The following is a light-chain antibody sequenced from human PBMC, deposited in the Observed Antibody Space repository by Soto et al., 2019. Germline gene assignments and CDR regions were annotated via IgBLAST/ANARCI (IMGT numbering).Light chain of an antibody. Sequence: VLTQPPSASGSPGQSVAISCTGTSSDVGGYNYVSWYQQHPGKAPKLMIYEVNKRPSGVPDRFSGSKSGNTASLTVYGLKAEDEADYYCSSYAGSSNVFGTGTKVTV. V-gene: IGLV2-8*01. CDR3: SSYAGSSNV. J-gene: IGLJ1*01. CDR2: EVN. CDR1: SSDVGGYNY.